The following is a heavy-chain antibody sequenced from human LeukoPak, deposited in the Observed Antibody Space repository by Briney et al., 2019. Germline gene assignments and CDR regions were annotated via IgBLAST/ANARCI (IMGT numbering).Heavy chain of an antibody. Sequence: ASVKVSCKASGYTFTGYYMHWVRQAPGQGLEWMGWINPNSGGTNYAQKFQGRVTMTRDTSISTAYMELTRLRSDDTAVYYCASTPKVTTPFSLRYWGQGTLVTVSS. CDR3: ASTPKVTTPFSLRY. J-gene: IGHJ4*02. CDR1: GYTFTGYY. V-gene: IGHV1-2*02. CDR2: INPNSGGT. D-gene: IGHD4-17*01.